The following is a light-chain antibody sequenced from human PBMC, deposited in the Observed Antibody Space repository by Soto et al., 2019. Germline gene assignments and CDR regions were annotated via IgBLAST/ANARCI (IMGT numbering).Light chain of an antibody. CDR1: SSDVGGYNY. Sequence: QSALTQPPSASGSPGQSVTISCTGTSSDVGGYNYVSWYQQYPGKAPKLMIYEVNKRPSGVPDRFSGSKSGNTASLTVSGLQAEDEADYYCSSYAGSILYVFGTGTKGTVL. CDR2: EVN. J-gene: IGLJ1*01. V-gene: IGLV2-8*01. CDR3: SSYAGSILYV.